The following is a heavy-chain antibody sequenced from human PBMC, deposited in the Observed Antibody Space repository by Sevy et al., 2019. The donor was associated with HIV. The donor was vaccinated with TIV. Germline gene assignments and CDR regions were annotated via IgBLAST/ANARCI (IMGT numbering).Heavy chain of an antibody. V-gene: IGHV3-30*02. CDR2: IRYDGSNK. Sequence: GGSLRLSCAASGFTFSSYGMHWVRQAPGKGLEWMAFIRYDGSNKYYADSVMGRFTISRDNSKNTRYLQMNSLRAEDTAVYYCAKDQAYDSSGYYLSYYYYGMDVWGQGTTVTVSS. J-gene: IGHJ6*02. D-gene: IGHD3-22*01. CDR3: AKDQAYDSSGYYLSYYYYGMDV. CDR1: GFTFSSYG.